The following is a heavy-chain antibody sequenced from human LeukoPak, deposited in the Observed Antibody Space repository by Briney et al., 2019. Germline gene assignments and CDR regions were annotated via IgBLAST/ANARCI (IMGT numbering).Heavy chain of an antibody. CDR3: ARSYCSSTSCYDFDY. CDR1: GYTFTSYY. CDR2: INPNSGGT. V-gene: IGHV1-2*02. Sequence: ASVKVSCKASGYTFTSYYMHWVRQAPGQGLEWMGWINPNSGGTNYAQKFQGRVTMTRDTSISTAYMELSRLRSDDTAVYYCARSYCSSTSCYDFDYWGQGTLVTVSS. D-gene: IGHD2-2*01. J-gene: IGHJ4*02.